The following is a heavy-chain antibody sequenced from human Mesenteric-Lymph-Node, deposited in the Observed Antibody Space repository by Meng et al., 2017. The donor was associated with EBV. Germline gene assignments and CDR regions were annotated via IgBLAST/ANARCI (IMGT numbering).Heavy chain of an antibody. CDR2: INHSGST. V-gene: IGHV4-34*01. J-gene: IGHJ4*02. CDR3: ARRGKVGAGY. D-gene: IGHD1-26*01. Sequence: QVPLQQVGAGLLNPSETLSRTCAGSGGSFSGYYWTWIRQPPGKGLEWIGEINHSGSTNYNPSLKSRVTISVDTSKNQFSLKLSSVTAADTAVYYCARRGKVGAGYWGQGTLVTVSS. CDR1: GGSFSGYY.